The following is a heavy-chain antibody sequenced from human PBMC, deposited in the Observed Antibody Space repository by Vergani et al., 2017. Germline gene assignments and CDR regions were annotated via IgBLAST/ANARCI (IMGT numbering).Heavy chain of an antibody. D-gene: IGHD1-26*01. CDR3: AHSWNFGRRDWFDS. Sequence: QVQLMQSGPVMKKPGGSMKVSCQASESTFSDYNIHWVRKTQGQGLQGMGWISPKTGDTAYLKRLQDRVTMTRDASTKTVYLKMTRLTSDDTAIYYCAHSWNFGRRDWFDSWGPGTLVTVSS. J-gene: IGHJ5*01. V-gene: IGHV1-2*02. CDR1: ESTFSDYN. CDR2: ISPKTGDT.